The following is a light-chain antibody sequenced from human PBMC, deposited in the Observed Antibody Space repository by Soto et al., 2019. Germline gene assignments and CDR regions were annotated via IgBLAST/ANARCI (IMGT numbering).Light chain of an antibody. J-gene: IGKJ1*01. CDR1: QTVSNN. Sequence: ELLLRPIPGPLSLSHEERAPLSCRSSQTVSNNFFVWYQHKPGRAPRLLIYGASTRATGIPARFSGSGSGTEFTLTISSLQSEDCAVDDCQQYKNWPWTVGQRTKVDI. V-gene: IGKV3-15*01. CDR2: GAS. CDR3: QQYKNWPWT.